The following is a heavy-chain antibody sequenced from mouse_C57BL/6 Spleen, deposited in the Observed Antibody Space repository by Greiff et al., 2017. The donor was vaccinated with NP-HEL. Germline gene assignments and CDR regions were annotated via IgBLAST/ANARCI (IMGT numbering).Heavy chain of an antibody. CDR1: GFTFSDYY. Sequence: VQLKESGGGLVQPGGSLKLSCAASGFTFSDYYMYWVRQTPEKRLEWVAYISNGGGSTYYPDTVKGRFTISRDNAKNTLYLQMSRLKSEDTAMYYCARGWDRAMDYWGQGTSVTVSS. D-gene: IGHD3-3*01. J-gene: IGHJ4*01. V-gene: IGHV5-12*01. CDR2: ISNGGGST. CDR3: ARGWDRAMDY.